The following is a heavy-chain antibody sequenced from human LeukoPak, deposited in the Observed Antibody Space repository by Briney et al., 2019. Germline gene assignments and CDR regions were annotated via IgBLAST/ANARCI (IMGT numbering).Heavy chain of an antibody. CDR2: INPNSGGT. Sequence: ASVKVSCKASGYTFTGYYMHWVRQAPGQGLEWMGWINPNSGGTNYAQKFQGWVTMTRDTSISTAYMELSRLRSDDTAVYYCARGPSGFEGYYYCGMDVWGQGTTVTVSS. CDR1: GYTFTGYY. CDR3: ARGPSGFEGYYYCGMDV. V-gene: IGHV1-2*04. D-gene: IGHD3-22*01. J-gene: IGHJ6*02.